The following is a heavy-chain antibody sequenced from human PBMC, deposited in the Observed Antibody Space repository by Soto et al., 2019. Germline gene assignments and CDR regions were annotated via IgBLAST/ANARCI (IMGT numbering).Heavy chain of an antibody. CDR2: IYPGDSDT. J-gene: IGHJ6*02. CDR3: ARSTYYYDSSVYYDPSYYCGMDF. Sequence: GESLKISCKGAGYSFTSYWIGWVRQMPGKXLEWMGIIYPGDSDTRYSPSFQGQVTISADKSISTAYLQWSSLKASDTAMYYCARSTYYYDSSVYYDPSYYCGMDFSGPG. CDR1: GYSFTSYW. D-gene: IGHD3-22*01. V-gene: IGHV5-51*01.